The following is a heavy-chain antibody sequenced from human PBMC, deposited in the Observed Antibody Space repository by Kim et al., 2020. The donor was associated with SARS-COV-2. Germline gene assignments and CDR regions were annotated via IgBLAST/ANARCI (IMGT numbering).Heavy chain of an antibody. CDR1: GYSFTSYW. CDR3: ATTVTPLRLDY. J-gene: IGHJ4*02. V-gene: IGHV5-51*01. D-gene: IGHD4-17*01. CDR2: IYPGDSDT. Sequence: GESLKISCKGSGYSFTSYWIGWVRQMPGKGLEWMVIIYPGDSDTRYSPSFQGQVTISADKSLSTAYLQWSSLKASDTAMYYCATTVTPLRLDYWGQGTLVTVSS.